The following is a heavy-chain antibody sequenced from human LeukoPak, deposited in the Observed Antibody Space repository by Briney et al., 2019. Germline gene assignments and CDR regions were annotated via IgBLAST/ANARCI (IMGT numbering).Heavy chain of an antibody. D-gene: IGHD3-10*01. J-gene: IGHJ4*02. CDR1: GGSFSGYY. V-gene: IGHV4-34*01. Sequence: PSETLSLTCAVYGGSFSGYYWSWIRQPPGKGLEWIGEINHSGSTNYNPSLKSRVTISVDTSKNQFSLKLSSVTAADTALYYCSRAGSTSYYDYWGQGTLVTVSS. CDR3: SRAGSTSYYDY. CDR2: INHSGST.